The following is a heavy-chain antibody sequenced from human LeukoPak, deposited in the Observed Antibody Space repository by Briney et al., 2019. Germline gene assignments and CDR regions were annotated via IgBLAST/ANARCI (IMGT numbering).Heavy chain of an antibody. CDR1: GYTFTSYD. D-gene: IGHD6-19*01. J-gene: IGHJ4*02. CDR3: ARGLRIAVAGSGTLGY. V-gene: IGHV1-8*01. Sequence: GASVKVSCKASGYTFTSYDINWVRQATEQGLEWMGWMNPNSGNTGYAQKFQGRVTMTRNTSISTAYMELSSLRSEDTAVYYCARGLRIAVAGSGTLGYWGQGTLVTVSS. CDR2: MNPNSGNT.